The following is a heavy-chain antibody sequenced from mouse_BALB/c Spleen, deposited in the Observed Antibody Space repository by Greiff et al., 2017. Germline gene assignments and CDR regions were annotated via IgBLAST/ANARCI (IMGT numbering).Heavy chain of an antibody. D-gene: IGHD2-3*01. CDR2: IYPYNGGT. CDR1: GYTFTDYN. J-gene: IGHJ4*01. Sequence: EVQLVESGPELVKPGASVKISCKASGYTFTDYNMHWVKQSHGKSLEWIGYIYPYNGGTGYNQKFKSKATLTVDNSSSTAYMELRSLTSEDSAVYYCARGWLLRDYYAMDYWGQGTSVTVSS. CDR3: ARGWLLRDYYAMDY. V-gene: IGHV1S29*02.